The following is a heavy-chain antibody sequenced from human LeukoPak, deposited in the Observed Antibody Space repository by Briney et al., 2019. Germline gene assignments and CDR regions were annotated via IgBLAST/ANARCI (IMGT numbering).Heavy chain of an antibody. J-gene: IGHJ6*02. CDR3: ARGNDGYYYYGMDV. CDR2: IYYSGST. D-gene: IGHD1-1*01. V-gene: IGHV4-59*01. CDR1: GGSISNYY. Sequence: SETLSLTCNVSGGSISNYYWNWIRQSPGKGLEWIAYIYYSGSTNYNPSLKSRVIISVDTSKNQFSLNLTSVTAADTAVYFCARGNDGYYYYGMDVWGQGTTVTVSS.